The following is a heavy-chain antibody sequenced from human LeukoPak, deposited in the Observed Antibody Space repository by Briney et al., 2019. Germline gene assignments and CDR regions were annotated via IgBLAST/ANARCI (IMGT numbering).Heavy chain of an antibody. J-gene: IGHJ5*02. Sequence: PGGSLRLSCAASGFTFSSYAMSWVRRAPGKGLEWVSAISGSGGSTYYADSVKGRFTISRDNSKNTLYLQMNSLRAEDTAVYYCAKDNDDSSGPTLDPWGQGTLVTVSS. V-gene: IGHV3-23*01. CDR2: ISGSGGST. D-gene: IGHD3-22*01. CDR1: GFTFSSYA. CDR3: AKDNDDSSGPTLDP.